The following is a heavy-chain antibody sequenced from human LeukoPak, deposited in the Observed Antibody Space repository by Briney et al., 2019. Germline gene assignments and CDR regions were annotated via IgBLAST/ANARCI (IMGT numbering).Heavy chain of an antibody. CDR3: AREPPVTHRYYYGSGSYYP. D-gene: IGHD3-10*01. CDR2: IIPILGIA. Sequence: SVKVSYKASGGTFSSYTISWVRQAPGQGLEWMGRIIPILGIANYAQKFQGRVTITADKSTSTAYMELSSLRSEDTAVYYCAREPPVTHRYYYGSGSYYPWGQGTLVTVSS. J-gene: IGHJ5*02. CDR1: GGTFSSYT. V-gene: IGHV1-69*04.